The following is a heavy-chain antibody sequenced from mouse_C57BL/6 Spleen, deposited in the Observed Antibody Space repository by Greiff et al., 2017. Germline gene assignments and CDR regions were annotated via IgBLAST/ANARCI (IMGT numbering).Heavy chain of an antibody. CDR3: ARSDYCGSSDFDY. CDR1: GYTFTDYN. D-gene: IGHD1-1*01. CDR2: INPNNGGN. Sequence: EVQLQQSGPELVKPGASVKIPCKASGYTFTDYNMDWVKQSHGKGLEWIGDINPNNGGNNYNQKFKGKATLTVDKSSSTAYMELRSLAAEDTAVYYCARSDYCGSSDFDYWGQGTTLTVSS. V-gene: IGHV1-18*01. J-gene: IGHJ2*01.